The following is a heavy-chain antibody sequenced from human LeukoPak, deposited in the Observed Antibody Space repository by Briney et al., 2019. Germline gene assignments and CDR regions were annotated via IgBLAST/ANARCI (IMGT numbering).Heavy chain of an antibody. J-gene: IGHJ4*02. CDR1: GFTFSVYA. V-gene: IGHV3-30*04. CDR2: ISYDGTTNK. CDR3: ARESSYSITWRNIYFDQ. Sequence: PGRSLRLSCAASGFTFSVYAMHWVRQAPGKGLEWMAVISYDGTTNKNYADSVKGRFTISRDNSKNTLFLQMNSLRHDDTAVYFCARESSYSITWRNIYFDQWGQGTQVTVSS. D-gene: IGHD6-13*01.